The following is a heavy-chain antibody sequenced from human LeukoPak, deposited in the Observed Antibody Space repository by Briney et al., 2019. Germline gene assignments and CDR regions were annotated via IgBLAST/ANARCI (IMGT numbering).Heavy chain of an antibody. V-gene: IGHV1-18*01. CDR1: GYTFTSYG. J-gene: IGHJ4*02. Sequence: ASVKVSCKASGYTFTSYGISWVRQAPGQGLEWMGWISAYNGNTNYAQKLQGRVTMITDTSTSTAYMELRSLRSDDTAVYYCARDPASQSYYYDSSGYYYDYWGQGTLVTVSS. CDR2: ISAYNGNT. CDR3: ARDPASQSYYYDSSGYYYDY. D-gene: IGHD3-22*01.